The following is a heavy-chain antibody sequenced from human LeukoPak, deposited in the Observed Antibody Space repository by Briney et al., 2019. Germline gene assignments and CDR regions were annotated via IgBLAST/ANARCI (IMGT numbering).Heavy chain of an antibody. J-gene: IGHJ4*02. Sequence: SVKVSCKASGGTFSSYAISWVRQAPGQGLEWMGGIIPIFGTANYAQKLQGRVTMTTDTSTSTAYMELRSLRSDDTAVYYCASGRGRYFDWLPHCFDYWGQGTLVTVSS. V-gene: IGHV1-69*05. CDR1: GGTFSSYA. D-gene: IGHD3-9*01. CDR2: IIPIFGTA. CDR3: ASGRGRYFDWLPHCFDY.